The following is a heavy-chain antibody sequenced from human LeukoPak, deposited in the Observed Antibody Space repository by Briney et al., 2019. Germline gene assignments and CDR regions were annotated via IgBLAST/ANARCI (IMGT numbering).Heavy chain of an antibody. V-gene: IGHV1-8*01. D-gene: IGHD6-19*01. CDR3: ARAPQWLAKIFDY. J-gene: IGHJ4*02. CDR1: GYTFTSYD. CDR2: MNPNSGNT. Sequence: ASVNVSCKASGYTFTSYDINWVRQATGQGLEWMGWMNPNSGNTGYAQKFQGRVTMTRNTSISTAYMELSSLRSEDTAVYYCARAPQWLAKIFDYWGQGTLVAVSS.